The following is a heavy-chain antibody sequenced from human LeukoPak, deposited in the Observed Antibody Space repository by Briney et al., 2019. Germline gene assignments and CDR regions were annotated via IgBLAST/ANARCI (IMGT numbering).Heavy chain of an antibody. CDR2: NNSDGSSA. CDR3: AREGGYDPFEY. D-gene: IGHD5-12*01. V-gene: IGHV3-74*01. Sequence: GGSLRLSSAAPGFTFSEYWMRCGRPAPGKGLLWVSSNNSDGSSAGYADSVKGRFTIPRDNAKNTLYLQRNGLRAEDTAVYYCAREGGYDPFEYWGQETLVTVSS. J-gene: IGHJ4*02. CDR1: GFTFSEYW.